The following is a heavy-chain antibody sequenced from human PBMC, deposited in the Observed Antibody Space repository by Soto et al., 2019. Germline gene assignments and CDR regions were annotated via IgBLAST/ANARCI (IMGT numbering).Heavy chain of an antibody. CDR1: GFTFSSYA. V-gene: IGHV3-23*01. CDR2: ISGGGVAT. D-gene: IGHD3-22*01. Sequence: EVQVFESGGGLGQPGGSLRLSCAASGFTFSSYAMSWVRQAPGKGLEWVSAISGGGVATNYADSVKGQFTISRDNSKNTLYLQMNSLRAEDTAVYYCAKGRESSGSYRPFDYWGQGTLVTVSA. J-gene: IGHJ4*02. CDR3: AKGRESSGSYRPFDY.